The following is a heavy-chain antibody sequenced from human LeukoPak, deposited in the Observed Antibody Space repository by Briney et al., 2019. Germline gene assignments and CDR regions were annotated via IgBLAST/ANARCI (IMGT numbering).Heavy chain of an antibody. V-gene: IGHV3-7*01. CDR3: ARDDCSSISCYHNWFDP. CDR1: GFTFSSYR. Sequence: GGSLRLSCAASGFTFSSYRMSWVRQAPGKGLEWVANIKQDGSEKYYVDSVKGRFTISRDNAKSSLYLQMNSLRAEDTAVYYCARDDCSSISCYHNWFDPWGQGTLVTVSS. D-gene: IGHD2-2*01. J-gene: IGHJ5*02. CDR2: IKQDGSEK.